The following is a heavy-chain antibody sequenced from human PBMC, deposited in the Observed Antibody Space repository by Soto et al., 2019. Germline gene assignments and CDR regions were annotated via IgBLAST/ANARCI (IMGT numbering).Heavy chain of an antibody. CDR2: INHSGST. Sequence: PSETLSLTCAVYGGSFSGYYWSCIRQPPWKGLDWIGKINHSGSTNYNPSLKSRVTISVDTSKNQFSLKLSSVTAADTAVYYCASPHSSSWSPIYYYYYGMDVSGQRTRVNVSS. CDR3: ASPHSSSWSPIYYYYYGMDV. D-gene: IGHD6-13*01. CDR1: GGSFSGYY. J-gene: IGHJ6*02. V-gene: IGHV4-34*01.